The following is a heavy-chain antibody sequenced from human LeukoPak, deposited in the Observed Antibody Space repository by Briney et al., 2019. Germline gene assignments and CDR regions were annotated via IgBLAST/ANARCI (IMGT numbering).Heavy chain of an antibody. CDR3: ARGPNSSGWSFDY. V-gene: IGHV4-34*01. D-gene: IGHD6-19*01. CDR1: GGSFSGYY. Sequence: SETPSLTCAVYGGSFSGYYWSWIRQPPGKGLEWIGEINHSGSTNYNPSLKSRVTISVDTSKNQFSLKLSSVTAADTAVYYCARGPNSSGWSFDYWGQGTLVTVSS. J-gene: IGHJ4*02. CDR2: INHSGST.